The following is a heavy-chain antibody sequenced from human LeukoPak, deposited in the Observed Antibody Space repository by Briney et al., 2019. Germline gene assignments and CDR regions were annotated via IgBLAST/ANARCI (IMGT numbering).Heavy chain of an antibody. J-gene: IGHJ4*02. CDR2: IWYDGSNK. D-gene: IGHD3-16*01. CDR3: ARLGDYDAFDY. CDR1: GFTFSNYG. Sequence: GKSLRLSCAASGFTFSNYGMHWVRQAPGKGLEWVAVIWYDGSNKYYADFVKGRFTISRDNSKNTLYLQMNSLRAADTAVYYCARLGDYDAFDYWGQGTLVTVSS. V-gene: IGHV3-33*01.